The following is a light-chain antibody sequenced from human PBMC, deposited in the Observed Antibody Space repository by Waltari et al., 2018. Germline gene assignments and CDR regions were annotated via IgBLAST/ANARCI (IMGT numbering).Light chain of an antibody. J-gene: IGKJ1*01. CDR3: QHYNNYSPWT. Sequence: CRASQNINSWLALYHQKPGKAPKLLIYKASSLESGVPSRFSGSGSGTEFTLTITSLQPDDFATYFCQHYNNYSPWTFGQGTKVEVK. V-gene: IGKV1-5*03. CDR1: QNINSW. CDR2: KAS.